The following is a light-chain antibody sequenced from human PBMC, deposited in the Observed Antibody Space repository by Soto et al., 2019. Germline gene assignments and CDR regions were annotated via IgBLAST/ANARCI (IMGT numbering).Light chain of an antibody. Sequence: QSALTQPASVSGSPGQSITISCTGTSSDVGGYDHVSWYQQHPGKAPKLIIYDVTVRPSGISRRFSGSKSGNTASLAVSGLQPEDEADYYCSSYANRDTLIFGGGTKVTVL. J-gene: IGLJ2*01. CDR1: SSDVGGYDH. CDR2: DVT. V-gene: IGLV2-14*03. CDR3: SSYANRDTLI.